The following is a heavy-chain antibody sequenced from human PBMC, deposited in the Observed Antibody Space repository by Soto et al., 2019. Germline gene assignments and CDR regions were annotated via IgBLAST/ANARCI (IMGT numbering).Heavy chain of an antibody. V-gene: IGHV3-23*01. CDR3: AKDRGGWYVGYFDY. J-gene: IGHJ4*02. CDR1: GFTFSSYA. CDR2: ISGSGGSI. Sequence: GGSLRLSCAASGFTFSSYAMSWVRQAPGKGLEWVSAISGSGGSIYYADSVKGRFTISRDNSKNTLYLQMNSLRAEDTAVYYCAKDRGGWYVGYFDYWGQGTLVTVSS. D-gene: IGHD6-19*01.